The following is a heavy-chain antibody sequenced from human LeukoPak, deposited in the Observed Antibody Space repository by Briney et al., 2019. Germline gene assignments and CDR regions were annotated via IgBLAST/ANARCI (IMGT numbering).Heavy chain of an antibody. CDR2: ISAYNGNT. CDR3: ARVPGDPFTAARRTFDY. Sequence: GASVKVSCKASGYTFTNYGISWVRQAPGQGLEWMGWISAYNGNTNYAQKFQGRVTMTRDTSISTAYMELSRLRSDDTAVYYCARVPGDPFTAARRTFDYWGQGTLVTVSS. CDR1: GYTFTNYG. J-gene: IGHJ4*02. D-gene: IGHD6-6*01. V-gene: IGHV1-18*01.